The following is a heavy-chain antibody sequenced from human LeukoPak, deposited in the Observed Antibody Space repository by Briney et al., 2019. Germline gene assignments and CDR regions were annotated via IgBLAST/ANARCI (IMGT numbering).Heavy chain of an antibody. D-gene: IGHD3-22*01. J-gene: IGHJ4*02. CDR2: IIPIFGIA. V-gene: IGHV1-69*04. Sequence: ASVKVSCKASGGTFSSYAISWVRQAPGQGLEWMGRIIPIFGIANYAQKFQGSVTITADKSTSTAYMELSSLRSEDTAVYYCARDHHYYDSSGYGYWGQGTLVTVSS. CDR3: ARDHHYYDSSGYGY. CDR1: GGTFSSYA.